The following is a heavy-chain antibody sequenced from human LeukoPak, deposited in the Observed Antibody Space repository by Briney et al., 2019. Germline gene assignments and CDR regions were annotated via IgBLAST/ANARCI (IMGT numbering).Heavy chain of an antibody. Sequence: PGGSLRLSCAASGFTFSSYWMHWVRQVPGKWLVWVSRINSDGSSTSYADSVKGRFTISRDNAKNTLYLQMNSLRAEDTAVYYCARAYYDFWSGHSWFDPWGQGTLVTVSS. J-gene: IGHJ5*02. V-gene: IGHV3-74*01. CDR1: GFTFSSYW. CDR3: ARAYYDFWSGHSWFDP. D-gene: IGHD3-3*01. CDR2: INSDGSST.